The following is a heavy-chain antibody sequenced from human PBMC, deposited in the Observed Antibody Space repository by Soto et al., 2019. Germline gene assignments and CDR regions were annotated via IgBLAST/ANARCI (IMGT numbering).Heavy chain of an antibody. CDR3: ARSTDPFGVVTSYYMDF. Sequence: ASVKVSCKASGYTFTSYDINWVRQATGQGLEWMGWMNPNSGNTGYAQKFQGRVTMTRNTSISTAYMELSSLRSEDTAVYYCARSTDPFGVVTSYYMDFWGKGTTVTVSS. CDR1: GYTFTSYD. J-gene: IGHJ6*03. D-gene: IGHD3-3*01. CDR2: MNPNSGNT. V-gene: IGHV1-8*01.